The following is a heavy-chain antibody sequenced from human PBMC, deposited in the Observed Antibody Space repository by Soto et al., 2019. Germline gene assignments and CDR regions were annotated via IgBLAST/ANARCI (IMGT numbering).Heavy chain of an antibody. CDR2: ISYDGSNK. Sequence: QVQLVESGGGVVQPGRSLRLSCAASGFTFSSYGMHWVRQAPGKGLEWVAVISYDGSNKYYADSVKGRFTISRDNSKNTLYLQMNSLRAEETAVYYCARSPEGYCSGGSCYSIDYWGQGTLVTVSS. V-gene: IGHV3-30*03. J-gene: IGHJ4*02. CDR1: GFTFSSYG. CDR3: ARSPEGYCSGGSCYSIDY. D-gene: IGHD2-15*01.